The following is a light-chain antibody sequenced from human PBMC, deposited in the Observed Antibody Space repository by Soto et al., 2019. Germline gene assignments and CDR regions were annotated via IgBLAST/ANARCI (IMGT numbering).Light chain of an antibody. CDR2: DAS. J-gene: IGKJ4*01. Sequence: EIVLTQSPATLSLSPGERATLSCRASQSVSSYFAWYQQKPGQAPRLLLYDASNRATGIPARFSGSGSGTDFTLTISSLEPEDFAVYYCQQRSNWPPFTFGGGTKVEIK. CDR1: QSVSSY. V-gene: IGKV3-11*01. CDR3: QQRSNWPPFT.